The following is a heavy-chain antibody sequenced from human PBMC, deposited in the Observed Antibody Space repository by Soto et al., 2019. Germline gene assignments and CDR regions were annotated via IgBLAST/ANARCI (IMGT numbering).Heavy chain of an antibody. CDR3: AKDGARYYYYSGMDV. Sequence: GGSLRLSCAASGFTFSSYGMHWVRQAPGKGLEWVAVISYDGSNKYYADSVKGRFTISRDNSKNTLYLQMNSLRAEDTAVYYCAKDGARYYYYSGMDVWGQGTTVTVSS. V-gene: IGHV3-30*18. J-gene: IGHJ6*02. CDR2: ISYDGSNK. CDR1: GFTFSSYG.